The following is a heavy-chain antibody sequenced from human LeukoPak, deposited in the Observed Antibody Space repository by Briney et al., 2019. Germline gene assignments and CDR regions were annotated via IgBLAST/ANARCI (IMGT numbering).Heavy chain of an antibody. D-gene: IGHD3-22*01. CDR1: GGTFSSYA. J-gene: IGHJ6*02. CDR2: VIPIFGTA. Sequence: GSSVKVSCKAPGGTFSSYAISWVRQAPGQGLEWMGGVIPIFGTANYAQKFQGRVTITADESTSTAYMELSSLRSEDTAVYYCARKMNRGKDRRYDSSGYYYYGMDVWGQGTTVTVSS. V-gene: IGHV1-69*01. CDR3: ARKMNRGKDRRYDSSGYYYYGMDV.